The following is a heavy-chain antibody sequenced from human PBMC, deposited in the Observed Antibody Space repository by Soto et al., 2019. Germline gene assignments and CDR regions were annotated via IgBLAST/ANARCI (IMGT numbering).Heavy chain of an antibody. Sequence: EVQLVESGGGLIQPGGSLRLSCAASGVTVSTNYMCWVRQAPGKGLEWVSVIYSDGRTYYADSVKGRFTISRDNSNNTLYLQMNGLRAVDTVGYDGARGKPFQSDYWGQGTLVAVAS. J-gene: IGHJ4*02. V-gene: IGHV3-53*01. CDR2: IYSDGRT. CDR1: GVTVSTNY. CDR3: ARGKPFQSDY.